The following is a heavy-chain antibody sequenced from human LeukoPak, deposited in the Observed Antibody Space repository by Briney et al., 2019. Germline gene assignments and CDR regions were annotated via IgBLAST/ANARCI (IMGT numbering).Heavy chain of an antibody. V-gene: IGHV4-59*01. CDR1: GGSISSYY. D-gene: IGHD1-26*01. CDR2: IYYSGST. J-gene: IGHJ1*01. CDR3: ARGGDDLLLYQH. Sequence: QTSETLSLTCTVSGGSISSYYWSWIRQPPGKGLEWIGYIYYSGSTNYNPSLKSRVTISVDTSKNQFSLKLSSVTAADTAVYYCARGGDDLLLYQHWGQGTLVTVSS.